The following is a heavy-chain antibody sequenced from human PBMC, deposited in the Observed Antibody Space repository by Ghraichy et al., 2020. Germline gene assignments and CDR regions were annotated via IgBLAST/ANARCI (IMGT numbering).Heavy chain of an antibody. Sequence: SETLSLTCTVSGGSITYYYWSWIRQPPGKGLEWIGYNFRSGWTKYNPSLKGRVTISTDTSKNQVSLEVTSVTAADTAVYYCARSYYDFGSGDLGETYYGIELWGPGTTVTVSS. V-gene: IGHV4-4*08. J-gene: IGHJ6*02. D-gene: IGHD3-3*01. CDR1: GGSITYYY. CDR3: ARSYYDFGSGDLGETYYGIEL. CDR2: NFRSGWT.